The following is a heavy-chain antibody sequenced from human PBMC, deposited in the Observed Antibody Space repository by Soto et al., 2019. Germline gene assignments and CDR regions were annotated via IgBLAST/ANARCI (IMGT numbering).Heavy chain of an antibody. CDR1: GFTVSSNY. D-gene: IGHD3-22*01. CDR2: IYSGGST. CDR3: ARDRVESGYPEYFQH. J-gene: IGHJ1*01. Sequence: EVQLVESGGGLIQPGGSLRLSCAASGFTVSSNYMSWVRQAPGKGLEWVSVIYSGGSTYYADSVKGRFTSRDNSKNTLYLQMNSLRAEDTAVYYCARDRVESGYPEYFQHWGQGTLVTVSS. V-gene: IGHV3-53*01.